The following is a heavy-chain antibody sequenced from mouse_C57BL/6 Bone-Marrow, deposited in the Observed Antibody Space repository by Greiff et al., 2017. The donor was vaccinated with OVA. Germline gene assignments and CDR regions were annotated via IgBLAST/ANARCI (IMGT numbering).Heavy chain of an antibody. D-gene: IGHD1-1*01. J-gene: IGHJ3*01. CDR3: ARAYYYGSSFWFAY. CDR1: GYTFTDYN. CDR2: INPNNGGT. V-gene: IGHV1-22*01. Sequence: VQLQESGPELVKPGASVKMSCKASGYTFTDYNMHWVKQSHGKSLEWIGYINPNNGGTSYNQKFKGKATLTVNQSSSTAYMELRSLTSEDSAFYYCARAYYYGSSFWFAYWGQGTLVTVSA.